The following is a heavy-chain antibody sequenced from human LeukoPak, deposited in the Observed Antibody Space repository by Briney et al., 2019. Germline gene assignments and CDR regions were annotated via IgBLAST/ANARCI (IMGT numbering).Heavy chain of an antibody. D-gene: IGHD3-9*01. CDR1: GGSISSYY. CDR3: ARGYYDILTGYYSYAFDI. V-gene: IGHV4-59*01. Sequence: PSETLSLTCTVSGGSISSYYWSWIRQPPGKGLEWIGYIYYSGSTNYNPSLKSRVTISVDTSKNQFSLKLSSVTAADTAVYYCARGYYDILTGYYSYAFDIWGQGTMVTVSS. J-gene: IGHJ3*02. CDR2: IYYSGST.